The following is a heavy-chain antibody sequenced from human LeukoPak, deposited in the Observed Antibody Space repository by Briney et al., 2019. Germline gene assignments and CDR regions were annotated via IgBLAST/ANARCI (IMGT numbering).Heavy chain of an antibody. D-gene: IGHD3-22*01. CDR3: ASGYDSSGSDAFDI. CDR1: GGTFSSYA. Sequence: ASVKVSCKASGGTFSSYAISWVRQAPGQGLEWMGRIIPILGIANYAQKFQGRVSITADKSTSTAYMELSSLRSEDTAVYYCASGYDSSGSDAFDIWGQGTMVTVSS. V-gene: IGHV1-69*04. J-gene: IGHJ3*02. CDR2: IIPILGIA.